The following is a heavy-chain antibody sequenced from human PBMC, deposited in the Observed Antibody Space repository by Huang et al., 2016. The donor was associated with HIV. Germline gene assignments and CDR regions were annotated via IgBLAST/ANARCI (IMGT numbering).Heavy chain of an antibody. D-gene: IGHD3-22*01. CDR1: GYTFTRYA. J-gene: IGHJ4*02. CDR3: ARDYYDSRGYDIHAVVDY. CDR2: INTNTGNP. Sequence: QVQLVQSGSELRKPGASVKVSCQASGYTFTRYAMNWVRQAPGQGRAWMGWINTNTGNPTYAQAFTGRFVLSLDTSVSTAYLQISSLEAEDTAVYYCARDYYDSRGYDIHAVVDYWGQGTLVTVSS. V-gene: IGHV7-4-1*02.